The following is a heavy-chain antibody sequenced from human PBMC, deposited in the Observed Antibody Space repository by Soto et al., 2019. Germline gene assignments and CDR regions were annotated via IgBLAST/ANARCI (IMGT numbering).Heavy chain of an antibody. CDR2: IYYSGST. Sequence: SETLSLTCTVSGGSISSGGYYWSWIRQHPGKGLEWIGYIYYSGSTYYNPSLKSRVTISVDTSKNQFSLKLSSVTAADTAVYYCARFYSRYYLDYWGQGNLVTVS. D-gene: IGHD4-4*01. CDR3: ARFYSRYYLDY. CDR1: GGSISSGGYY. V-gene: IGHV4-31*03. J-gene: IGHJ4*02.